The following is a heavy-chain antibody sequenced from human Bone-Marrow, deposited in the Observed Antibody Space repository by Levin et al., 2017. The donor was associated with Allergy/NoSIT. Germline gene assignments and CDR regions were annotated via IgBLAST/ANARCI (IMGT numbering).Heavy chain of an antibody. Sequence: ASVKVSCKASGYTFTSYYMHWVRQAPGQGLEWMGIINPSGGSTSYAQKFQGRVTMTRDTSTSTVYMELSSLRSEDTAVYYCARGSRILYPGGNWFDPWGQGTLVTVSS. V-gene: IGHV1-46*01. D-gene: IGHD2-8*01. J-gene: IGHJ5*02. CDR3: ARGSRILYPGGNWFDP. CDR1: GYTFTSYY. CDR2: INPSGGST.